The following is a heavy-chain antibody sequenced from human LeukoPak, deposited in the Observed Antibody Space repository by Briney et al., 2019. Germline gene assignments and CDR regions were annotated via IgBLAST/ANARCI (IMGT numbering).Heavy chain of an antibody. Sequence: GGSLRLSCAASGFTFSSYAMSWVRQAPGKGLEWVSAIRGSGGGTNYGDSVKGRFTISRDNAKNSLYLQMNSLRAEDTAVYYCAREYSSSSGKAFDIWGQGTLVTVSS. V-gene: IGHV3-23*01. CDR3: AREYSSSSGKAFDI. D-gene: IGHD6-6*01. CDR2: IRGSGGGT. J-gene: IGHJ3*02. CDR1: GFTFSSYA.